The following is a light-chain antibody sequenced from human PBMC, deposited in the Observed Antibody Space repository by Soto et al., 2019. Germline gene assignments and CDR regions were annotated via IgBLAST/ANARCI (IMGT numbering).Light chain of an antibody. J-gene: IGKJ4*01. CDR3: QQYNNWPLT. Sequence: DIAMTQSPATLSVSPGERATLSCRASQSVNSNLAWYQQKPGQAPRLLIYGASTRATGIPARFSGSGSGTEFTVTISSLQSEDFAVYYCQQYNNWPLTFVGGTKVEIK. V-gene: IGKV3-15*01. CDR1: QSVNSN. CDR2: GAS.